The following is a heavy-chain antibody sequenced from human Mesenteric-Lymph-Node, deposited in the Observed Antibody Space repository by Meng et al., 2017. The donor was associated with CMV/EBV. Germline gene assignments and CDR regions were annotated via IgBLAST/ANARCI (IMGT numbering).Heavy chain of an antibody. CDR2: ISAYNGNT. D-gene: IGHD3-3*01. V-gene: IGHV1-18*01. J-gene: IGHJ6*02. CDR1: GGTFSSYA. Sequence: ASVTVSCKASGGTFSSYAISWVRQAPGQGLEWMGWISAYNGNTNYAQKLQGRVTMTTDTSTSTAYMELRSLRSDDTAVYYCARESEDEWLSPLCMDVWGQGTTVTVSS. CDR3: ARESEDEWLSPLCMDV.